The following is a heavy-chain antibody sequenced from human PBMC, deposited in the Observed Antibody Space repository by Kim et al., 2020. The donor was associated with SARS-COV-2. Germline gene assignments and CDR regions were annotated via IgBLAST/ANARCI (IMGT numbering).Heavy chain of an antibody. V-gene: IGHV1-18*01. CDR1: GYTFTSYG. J-gene: IGHJ5*02. Sequence: ASVKVSCKASGYTFTSYGISWVRQAPGQGLEWMGWISAYNGNTNYAQKLQGRVTMTTDTSTSTAYMELRSLRSDDTAVYYCARDMRYYFHAGPRVVDNWFDPWGQGTLVTVSS. CDR2: ISAYNGNT. D-gene: IGHD3-10*01. CDR3: ARDMRYYFHAGPRVVDNWFDP.